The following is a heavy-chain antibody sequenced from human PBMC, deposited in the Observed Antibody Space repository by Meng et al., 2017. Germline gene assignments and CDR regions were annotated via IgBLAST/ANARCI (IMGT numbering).Heavy chain of an antibody. CDR3: ARYVAVAGVDY. CDR1: GYTFTSYD. Sequence: VQLVQSGAGVKKPGASVMGPCKASGYTFTSYDINWVRQATGRGLEWMGWMNPNSGNTGYAEKFQGRVTMTRNNSISTAYMELSSLRSEDTAVYYCARYVAVAGVDYWGQGTLVTVSS. V-gene: IGHV1-8*01. J-gene: IGHJ4*02. D-gene: IGHD6-19*01. CDR2: MNPNSGNT.